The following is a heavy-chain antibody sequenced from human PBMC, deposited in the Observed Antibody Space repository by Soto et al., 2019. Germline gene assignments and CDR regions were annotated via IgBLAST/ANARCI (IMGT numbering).Heavy chain of an antibody. CDR1: SISTYY. CDR2: IYNIGRT. V-gene: IGHV4-59*08. Sequence: NPSETLSLTCTVDSISTYYCNWIRQSPGKGLEWIGYIYNIGRTNYNRSLRSRVTMSIDKSKNQFSLKLSSVTAADTAVYYCARHSPPFFYGSGPWDVWGQGTTVTVSS. D-gene: IGHD3-10*01. J-gene: IGHJ6*02. CDR3: ARHSPPFFYGSGPWDV.